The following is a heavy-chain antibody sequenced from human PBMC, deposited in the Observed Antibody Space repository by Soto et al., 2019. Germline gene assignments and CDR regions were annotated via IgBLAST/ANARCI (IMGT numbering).Heavy chain of an antibody. J-gene: IGHJ6*04. D-gene: IGHD1-7*01. Sequence: PGGSLRLSCAASGFTFSSYGMHWVRQAPGKGLEWVAVIWYDGSNKYYADSVKGRFTISRDNSKNTLYLQMNSLRAEDTAVYYCARDLLDGTTFGGLDVWGKGTTVTVSS. CDR1: GFTFSSYG. CDR3: ARDLLDGTTFGGLDV. V-gene: IGHV3-33*01. CDR2: IWYDGSNK.